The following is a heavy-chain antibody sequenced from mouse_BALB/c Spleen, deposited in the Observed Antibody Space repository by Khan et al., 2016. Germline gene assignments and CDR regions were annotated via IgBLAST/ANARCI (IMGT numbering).Heavy chain of an antibody. V-gene: IGHV1-4*02. CDR3: ARDLSYGWFAY. Sequence: QVQLKQSAPELARPGASVKMSCKTSGYTFTYYTIHWVKQRPGQGLEWIGKINPTSSYTEYNQKLTDKTTLTADKSSSTAYMHMISLTSEDSAVYYCARDLSYGWFAYWGQGTLVTVSA. CDR1: GYTFTYYT. D-gene: IGHD1-1*01. CDR2: INPTSSYT. J-gene: IGHJ3*01.